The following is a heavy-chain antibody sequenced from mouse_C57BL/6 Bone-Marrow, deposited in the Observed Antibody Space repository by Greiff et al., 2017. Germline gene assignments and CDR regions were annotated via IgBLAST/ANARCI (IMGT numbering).Heavy chain of an antibody. CDR3: ARHVELRGWVAY. CDR2: ISSGGSYT. J-gene: IGHJ3*01. Sequence: EVQLVESGGDLVKPGGSLKLSCAASGFTFSSYGMSWVRQTPDKRLEWVATISSGGSYTYYPDSVKGRFTISRDNAKNTLYLQMSSLKSEDTAMYYCARHVELRGWVAYWGQETLVTVSA. CDR1: GFTFSSYG. V-gene: IGHV5-6*01. D-gene: IGHD1-3*01.